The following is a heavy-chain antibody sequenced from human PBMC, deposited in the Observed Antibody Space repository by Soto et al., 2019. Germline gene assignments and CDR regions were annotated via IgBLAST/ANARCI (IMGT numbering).Heavy chain of an antibody. Sequence: SETLSLTCTVSGGSISSRGYYWSWIRQHPGKGLEWIGYIYYSGSTYYNPSLKSRVTISVDTSKNQFSLKLSSVTAADTAVYYCARKTYFGAAYYFDYWGQGTLVTVSS. J-gene: IGHJ4*02. CDR3: ARKTYFGAAYYFDY. CDR2: IYYSGST. V-gene: IGHV4-31*03. D-gene: IGHD2-21*01. CDR1: GGSISSRGYY.